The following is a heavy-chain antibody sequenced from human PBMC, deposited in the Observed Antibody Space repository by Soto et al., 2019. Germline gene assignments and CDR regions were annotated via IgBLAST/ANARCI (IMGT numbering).Heavy chain of an antibody. J-gene: IGHJ6*02. Sequence: QVQLVQSGAEVKKPGASVKVSCKASGYTFTSYYMHWVRQAPGQGLEWMGIINPSGGSTSYAQKFQGRVTMTRDTSTSTVYMELSSLRSEDTAVYYCARDDRAVAGILGYYYGIDVWGQGTTVTVSS. CDR2: INPSGGST. D-gene: IGHD6-19*01. CDR3: ARDDRAVAGILGYYYGIDV. CDR1: GYTFTSYY. V-gene: IGHV1-46*03.